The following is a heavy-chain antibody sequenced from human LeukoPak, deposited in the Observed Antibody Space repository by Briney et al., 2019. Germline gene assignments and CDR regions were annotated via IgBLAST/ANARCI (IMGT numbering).Heavy chain of an antibody. V-gene: IGHV1-2*02. D-gene: IGHD4-23*01. J-gene: IGHJ4*01. CDR1: GYTFTAYY. Sequence: ASVKVSCKASGYTFTAYYVHWVRQAPGQGLEWMGWINPNIGGTNYAQKFQGRVTMTRDTSISTAYMELSRLRSDDTAVYYCARIREWASTVGAFDYWGQGALVTLSS. CDR2: INPNIGGT. CDR3: ARIREWASTVGAFDY.